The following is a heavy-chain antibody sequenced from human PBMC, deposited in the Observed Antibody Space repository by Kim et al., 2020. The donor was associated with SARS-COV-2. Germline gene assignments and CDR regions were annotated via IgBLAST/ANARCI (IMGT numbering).Heavy chain of an antibody. D-gene: IGHD2-2*01. V-gene: IGHV3-7*01. CDR2: IKRDGSER. J-gene: IGHJ4*02. Sequence: GGSLRLSCAASGFSFSTYSMTWVRQAPGKGLEWVANIKRDGSERYYADSVQGRFTISRDNAKNSLYLQMNTLRVEDTAVYYCANIPIYCGSSSCYFWGQGSLVTVSS. CDR3: ANIPIYCGSSSCYF. CDR1: GFSFSTYS.